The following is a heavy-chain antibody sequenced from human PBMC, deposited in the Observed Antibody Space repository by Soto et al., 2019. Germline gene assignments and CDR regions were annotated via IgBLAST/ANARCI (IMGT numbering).Heavy chain of an antibody. V-gene: IGHV1-18*01. CDR1: GYTFTNYA. CDR3: ARDSQYSTDWQRFDS. D-gene: IGHD6-6*01. Sequence: QVQLVQSGVEVKKPGASVKVSCKASGYTFTNYAISWVRQAPGRGLEWMGWVNTYNGNPNYAQIFQGRVTMTTDTYTGTAYMELRSLKSDDSDVYYCARDSQYSTDWQRFDSWGQGTLVTVSS. J-gene: IGHJ4*02. CDR2: VNTYNGNP.